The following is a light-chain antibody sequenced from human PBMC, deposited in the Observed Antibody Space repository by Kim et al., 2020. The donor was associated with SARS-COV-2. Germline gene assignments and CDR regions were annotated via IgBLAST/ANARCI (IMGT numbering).Light chain of an antibody. CDR2: QDT. V-gene: IGLV3-1*01. J-gene: IGLJ2*01. CDR3: QVWVSSTGV. CDR1: NLGDKY. Sequence: SYELTQPPSVSVSPRQTASITCSGGNLGDKYTSWYQQKPGQSPVVVIYQDTKRPSGIPERFSGSNSGNTATLTISGTQAMDEADYYCQVWVSSTGVFGGGTKLTVL.